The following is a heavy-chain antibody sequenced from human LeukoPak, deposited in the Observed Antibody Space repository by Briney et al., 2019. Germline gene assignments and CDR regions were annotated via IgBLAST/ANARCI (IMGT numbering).Heavy chain of an antibody. CDR2: ISAYNGNT. CDR1: GYTFTSYG. CDR3: GREIQWLVGDAFDI. D-gene: IGHD6-19*01. J-gene: IGHJ3*02. Sequence: GASVKVSCKASGYTFTSYGISGVRQAPGQGREGMGWISAYNGNTNYAQKLQGRVTMTTETYTSADYMEVSGLRADDAAGYYCGREIQWLVGDAFDIWGPGTLVTVSS. V-gene: IGHV1-18*01.